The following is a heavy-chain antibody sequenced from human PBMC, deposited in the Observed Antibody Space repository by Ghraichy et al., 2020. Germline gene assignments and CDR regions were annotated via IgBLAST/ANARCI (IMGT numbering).Heavy chain of an antibody. CDR1: GFTFSSYG. CDR3: AKRYSSSDTPSYYYYYGMDV. Sequence: GGSLRLSCAASGFTFSSYGMHWVRQAPGKGLEWVAFIRYDGSNKYYADSVKGRFTISRDNSKNTLYLQMNSLRAEDTAVYYCAKRYSSSDTPSYYYYYGMDVWGQGTTVTVSS. D-gene: IGHD6-13*01. CDR2: IRYDGSNK. V-gene: IGHV3-30*02. J-gene: IGHJ6*02.